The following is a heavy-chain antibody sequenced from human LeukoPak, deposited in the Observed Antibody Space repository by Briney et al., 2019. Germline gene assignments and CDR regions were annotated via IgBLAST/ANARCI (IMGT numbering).Heavy chain of an antibody. Sequence: GRSLRLPCAASGFTFSSYAMHWVRQGPGKGLEWVSVISYDGSNIYYPDSVKGRFTISRDNSKNTLYLQMNSLRAEDTAVYYCARESSGYPDYWGQGTLVTVSS. CDR2: ISYDGSNI. D-gene: IGHD3-22*01. V-gene: IGHV3-30*03. CDR3: ARESSGYPDY. CDR1: GFTFSSYA. J-gene: IGHJ4*02.